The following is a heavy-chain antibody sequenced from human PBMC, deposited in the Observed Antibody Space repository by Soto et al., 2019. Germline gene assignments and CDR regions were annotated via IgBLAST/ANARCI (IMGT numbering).Heavy chain of an antibody. V-gene: IGHV4-59*01. CDR1: GGSISTYY. D-gene: IGHD3-16*01. J-gene: IGHJ5*02. CDR2: IYYTGST. Sequence: ETLSLTCTVSGGSISTYYWSWIRQPPGKELEWSGFIYYTGSTNYNPSLKSRVTLSLDTSKNQFSLKLSSVTAADTAVYYCARASSCAYDSCAFDPWGQGTLVTVSS. CDR3: ARASSCAYDSCAFDP.